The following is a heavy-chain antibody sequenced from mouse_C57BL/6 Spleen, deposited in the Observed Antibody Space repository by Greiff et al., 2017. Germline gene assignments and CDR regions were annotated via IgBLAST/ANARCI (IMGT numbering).Heavy chain of an antibody. J-gene: IGHJ3*01. V-gene: IGHV1-50*01. D-gene: IGHD2-12*01. CDR3: ARYCVDDDASFAY. CDR1: GYTFTSYW. CDR2: IDPSDSYT. Sequence: QVQLQQPGAELVKPGASVKLSCKASGYTFTSYWMQWVKQRPGQGLEWIGEIDPSDSYTNYNQKFKGKATLTVDTSSSTAYMQLSSLTSEDSAVYYCARYCVDDDASFAYWGQGTLVTVSA.